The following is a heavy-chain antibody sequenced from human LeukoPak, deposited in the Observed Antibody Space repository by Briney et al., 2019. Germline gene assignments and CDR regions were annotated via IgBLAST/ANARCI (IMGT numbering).Heavy chain of an antibody. CDR2: ISSSGSKI. J-gene: IGHJ6*02. CDR1: GFTFSSYE. D-gene: IGHD2-21*02. V-gene: IGHV3-48*03. Sequence: GGSPRLSCAASGFTFSSYEMNWVRQAPGKGLEWVSYISSSGSKIYYTDSVKGRFTISRDNAKNSLYLQMNSLRAEDTAVYYCASSNSGTYCGGDCYLPYYGMDVWGQGTTVTVSS. CDR3: ASSNSGTYCGGDCYLPYYGMDV.